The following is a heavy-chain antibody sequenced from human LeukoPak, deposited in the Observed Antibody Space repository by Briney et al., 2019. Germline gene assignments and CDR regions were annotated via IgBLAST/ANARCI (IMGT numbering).Heavy chain of an antibody. CDR2: IYHSGST. V-gene: IGHV4-30-2*01. Sequence: TLSLTCAVSGGSISSGGYSWSWIRQPPGKGLEWIGYIYHSGSTYYNPSLKSRVTISVDRSKNQFSLKLSSVTAADTAVYYCARGEMDTAMVTLGFDYWGQGTLVTVSS. CDR3: ARGEMDTAMVTLGFDY. J-gene: IGHJ4*02. CDR1: GGSISSGGYS. D-gene: IGHD5-18*01.